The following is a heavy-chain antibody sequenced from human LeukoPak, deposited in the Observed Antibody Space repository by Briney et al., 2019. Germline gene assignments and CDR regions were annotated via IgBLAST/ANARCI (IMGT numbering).Heavy chain of an antibody. CDR1: GFTVSSNY. CDR2: IYSGGST. J-gene: IGHJ4*02. Sequence: GGSLRLSCAASGFTVSSNYMSWVRQAPGKGLEWVSVIYSGGSTYYADSVKGRFTISRDNSKNTLYLQMNSLRAEDTAVYYCARDKRIQLVRYFDYWGQGTLVTVSS. V-gene: IGHV3-53*01. D-gene: IGHD5-18*01. CDR3: ARDKRIQLVRYFDY.